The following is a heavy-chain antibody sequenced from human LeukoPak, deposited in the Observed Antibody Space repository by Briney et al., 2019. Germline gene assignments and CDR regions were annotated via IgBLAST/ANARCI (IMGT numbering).Heavy chain of an antibody. CDR3: ARLITVLSDAFDI. CDR1: GFTFGSYA. D-gene: IGHD1-14*01. V-gene: IGHV3-23*01. CDR2: ISGGGGSP. J-gene: IGHJ3*02. Sequence: SGGSLRLSCAASGFTFGSYAMSWVRQAPGKGLEWVSTISGGGGSPYYADSVKGRFTISRDNSKNTLYLQMNSLRAEDTAVYYCARLITVLSDAFDIWGQGTMVTVSS.